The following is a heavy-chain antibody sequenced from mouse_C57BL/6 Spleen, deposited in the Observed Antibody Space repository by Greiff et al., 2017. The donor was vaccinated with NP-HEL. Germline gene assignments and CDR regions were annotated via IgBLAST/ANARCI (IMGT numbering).Heavy chain of an antibody. CDR3: ASTKSYYGSSPLDY. CDR2: IDPSDSYT. D-gene: IGHD1-1*01. CDR1: GYTFTSYW. J-gene: IGHJ2*01. Sequence: VQLQQPGAELVMPGASVKLSCKASGYTFTSYWMHWVKQRPGQGLEWIGEIDPSDSYTNYNQKFKGKSTLTVDKSSSTAYMQLSSLTSEDSAVYYCASTKSYYGSSPLDYWGQGTTLTVSS. V-gene: IGHV1-69*01.